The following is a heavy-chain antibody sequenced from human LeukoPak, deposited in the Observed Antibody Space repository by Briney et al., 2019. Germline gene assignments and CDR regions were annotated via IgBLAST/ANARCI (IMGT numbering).Heavy chain of an antibody. CDR3: ARMKVVAATHSDY. CDR1: GGTFSSYA. V-gene: IGHV1-69*04. CDR2: IIPILGIA. D-gene: IGHD2-15*01. J-gene: IGHJ4*02. Sequence: GASVKVSCKASGGTFSSYAISWVRQAPGQGLEWMGRIIPILGIANYAQKFQGRVTITADKSTSTAYMELSSLRSEDTAVYYCARMKVVAATHSDYWGQGTLVTVSS.